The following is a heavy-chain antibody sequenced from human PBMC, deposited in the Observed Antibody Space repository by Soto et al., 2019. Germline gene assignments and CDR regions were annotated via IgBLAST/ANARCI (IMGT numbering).Heavy chain of an antibody. D-gene: IGHD3-3*01. CDR2: ISWNSDSI. J-gene: IGHJ4*02. V-gene: IGHV3-9*01. Sequence: EAQLVESGGGLVHPGRSLRLSFAASGFIFIGFAFHWVRQAPGRGLEWVSGISWNSDSIGYADSVKGRFTISRDNTKNALYLQMNSLRVEDTALYYCTKVGGLYDFWSGPLHFDLWGQGTLVTVSS. CDR1: GFIFIGFA. CDR3: TKVGGLYDFWSGPLHFDL.